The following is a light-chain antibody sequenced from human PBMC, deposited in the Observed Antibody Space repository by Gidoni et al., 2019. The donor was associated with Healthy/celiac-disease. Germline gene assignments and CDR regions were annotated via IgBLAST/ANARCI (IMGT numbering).Light chain of an antibody. CDR2: AAP. CDR3: QQLNSYPLFT. CDR1: QGISSS. V-gene: IGKV1-9*01. J-gene: IGKJ3*01. Sequence: IQLTQSPSFLSASVGAKVTITCRASQGISSSLAWYQQKPGKAPKLLIYAAPTLQSGVPSRLSGSGSGTEFTLTISSLQPEDFATYYCQQLNSYPLFTFGPGTKVDIK.